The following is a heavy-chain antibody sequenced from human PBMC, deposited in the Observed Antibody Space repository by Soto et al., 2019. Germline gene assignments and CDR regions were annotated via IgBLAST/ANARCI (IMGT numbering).Heavy chain of an antibody. CDR3: ARCLVLLWFGELTPNYMDV. J-gene: IGHJ6*03. Sequence: GGSLRLSCAASGFTFSSYAMSWVRQAPGKGLEWVSAISGSGGSTYYPDSVKGRFTISRDNSKNTRYLQMNSLRAEDTAVYYCARCLVLLWFGELTPNYMDVWGKGTTVTVSS. D-gene: IGHD3-10*01. CDR2: ISGSGGST. CDR1: GFTFSSYA. V-gene: IGHV3-23*01.